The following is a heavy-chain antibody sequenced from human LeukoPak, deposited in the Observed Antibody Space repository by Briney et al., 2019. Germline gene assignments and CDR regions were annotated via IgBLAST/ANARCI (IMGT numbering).Heavy chain of an antibody. CDR3: ARDIGGSPGAFDI. CDR2: ISWNSGSI. D-gene: IGHD1-26*01. J-gene: IGHJ3*02. CDR1: GFTFDDYA. V-gene: IGHV3-9*01. Sequence: PGRSLRLSCAASGFTFDDYAMHWVRQAPGKGLEWVSGISWNSGSIGYADSVKGRFTISRDNAKNSLYLQMNSLRAEDTALYYCARDIGGSPGAFDIWGQGTMVTVSS.